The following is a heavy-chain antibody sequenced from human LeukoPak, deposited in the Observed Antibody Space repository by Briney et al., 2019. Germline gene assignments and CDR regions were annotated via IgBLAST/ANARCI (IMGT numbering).Heavy chain of an antibody. D-gene: IGHD6-13*01. CDR3: AKVFQQQLGTPFDY. Sequence: GGSLRLSCATSGFTFSSYAMSWVRQAPGKGLEWVSAISGSGGSTYYADSVKGRFTISRDNSKNTLYLQMNSLRAEDTAVYYCAKVFQQQLGTPFDYWGQGTLVTVSS. CDR2: ISGSGGST. V-gene: IGHV3-23*01. CDR1: GFTFSSYA. J-gene: IGHJ4*02.